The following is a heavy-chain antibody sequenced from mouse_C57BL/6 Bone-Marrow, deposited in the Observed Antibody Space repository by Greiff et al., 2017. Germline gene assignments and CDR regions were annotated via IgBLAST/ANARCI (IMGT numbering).Heavy chain of an antibody. V-gene: IGHV1-18*01. CDR1: GYTFTDYN. D-gene: IGHD2-1*01. CDR2: INPNNGGT. CDR3: ARTRDSWYDY. Sequence: EVKLVESGPELVKPGASVKIPCKASGYTFTDYNMDWVKQSHGKSLEWIGDINPNNGGTIYNQKFKGKDTLTVDKSSSTAYMELRSLTSEDTAVXYCARTRDSWYDYWGQGTTLTVSS. J-gene: IGHJ2*01.